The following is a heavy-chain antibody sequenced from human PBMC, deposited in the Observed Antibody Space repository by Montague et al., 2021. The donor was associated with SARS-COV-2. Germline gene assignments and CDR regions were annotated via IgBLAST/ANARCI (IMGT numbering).Heavy chain of an antibody. Sequence: SETLSLTCSVSGGSISSSSYYWGWIRQPPGKGLEWIGSIYYSGSTYYNPSLKSRVTISVDTSKNQFSLKLSSVTAADTAVYYCARLSKTGYPPLYYYYGMGVWGQGTTVTVSS. J-gene: IGHJ6*02. D-gene: IGHD3-9*01. CDR3: ARLSKTGYPPLYYYYGMGV. V-gene: IGHV4-39*01. CDR1: GGSISSSSYY. CDR2: IYYSGST.